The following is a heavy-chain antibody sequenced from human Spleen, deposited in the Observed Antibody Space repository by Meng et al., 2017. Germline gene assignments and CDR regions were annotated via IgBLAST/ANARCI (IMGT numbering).Heavy chain of an antibody. Sequence: QVPLQEGGAGLLKPSETLSLTCAVYGGSFSGYYWSWIRQPPGKGLEWIGEINHSGGTNYNPSLKSRVTISVDTSQNNLSLKLSSVTAADSAVYYCARGPTTMAHDFDYWGQGTLVTVSS. V-gene: IGHV4-34*01. D-gene: IGHD4-11*01. CDR3: ARGPTTMAHDFDY. CDR1: GGSFSGYY. J-gene: IGHJ4*02. CDR2: INHSGGT.